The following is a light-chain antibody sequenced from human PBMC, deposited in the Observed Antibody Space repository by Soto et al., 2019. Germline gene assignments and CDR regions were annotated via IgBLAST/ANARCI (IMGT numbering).Light chain of an antibody. CDR3: QQTADFPLT. J-gene: IGKJ4*01. Sequence: GDIVTITCRASQGIYSRLAWYQQKPGKAPELLIYATSTLQNGVPSRFSGSGFGTDFTLSISSLQPEDSASYFCQQTADFPLTFGGGTKVDIK. CDR2: ATS. V-gene: IGKV1D-12*01. CDR1: QGIYSR.